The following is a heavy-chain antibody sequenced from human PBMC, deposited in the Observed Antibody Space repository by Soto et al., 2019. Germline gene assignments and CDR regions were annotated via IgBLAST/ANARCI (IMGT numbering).Heavy chain of an antibody. D-gene: IGHD2-15*01. CDR1: GGSISSYY. CDR3: ARPAACSGGSCYEGSDAFDI. V-gene: IGHV4-59*01. Sequence: QVQLQESGPGLVKPSETLSLTCTVSGGSISSYYWSWIRQPPGKGLEWIGYIYYSGSTNYNPSRKSRVTISVDTSKNQFSLKLSAVTAADTAVYYCARPAACSGGSCYEGSDAFDIWGQGTMVTVSS. CDR2: IYYSGST. J-gene: IGHJ3*02.